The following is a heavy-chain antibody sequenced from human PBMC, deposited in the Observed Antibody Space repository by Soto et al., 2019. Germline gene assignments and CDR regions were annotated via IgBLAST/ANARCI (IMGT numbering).Heavy chain of an antibody. CDR1: GGSITSSSHF. CDR3: AGQTFTIAAASYGRSNWFDP. V-gene: IGHV4-39*01. J-gene: IGHJ5*02. D-gene: IGHD6-25*01. CDR2: IYFTGNT. Sequence: SETLSLTCTVSGGSITSSSHFWGWVRQPPGKGLEWIGTIYFTGNTYYTPSLKSRLTMSIDTSKNEFSLRLNSVTATDTAVYYCAGQTFTIAAASYGRSNWFDPWGPGTLVTVSS.